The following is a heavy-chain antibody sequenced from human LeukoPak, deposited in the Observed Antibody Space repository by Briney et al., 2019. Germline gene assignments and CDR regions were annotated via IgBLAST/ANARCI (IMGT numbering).Heavy chain of an antibody. CDR1: GGSISRYY. CDR3: ARQPSGSYYDPWYYGMDV. D-gene: IGHD1-26*01. Sequence: SETLSLTCTVSGGSISRYYWSWIRQPPGKGLEWIGYIYYSGSTNYNPSLKSRVTISVDTSKNQFSLKLSSVTAADTAVYYCARQPSGSYYDPWYYGMDVWGQGTTVTVSS. V-gene: IGHV4-59*08. CDR2: IYYSGST. J-gene: IGHJ6*02.